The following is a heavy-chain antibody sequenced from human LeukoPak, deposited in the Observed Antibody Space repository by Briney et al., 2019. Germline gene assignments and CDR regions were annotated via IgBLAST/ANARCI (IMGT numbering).Heavy chain of an antibody. V-gene: IGHV4-34*01. J-gene: IGHJ5*02. Sequence: SETLSLSCTVSGGSISSYYWRWIRQPPGKGLEWIGEINHSGSTNYNPSLKSRVTISVDTSKNQFSLKLSSVTAADTAVYYCARTKIPELRYNWLDPWGQGTLVTVSS. D-gene: IGHD1-26*01. CDR1: GGSISSYY. CDR3: ARTKIPELRYNWLDP. CDR2: INHSGST.